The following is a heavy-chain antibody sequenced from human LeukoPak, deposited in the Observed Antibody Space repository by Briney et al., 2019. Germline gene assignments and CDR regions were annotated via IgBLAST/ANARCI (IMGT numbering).Heavy chain of an antibody. CDR1: GYTFTSYD. CDR3: AREKRGYQLLQRRVYYYYMDV. V-gene: IGHV1-8*01. CDR2: MNPNSGNT. J-gene: IGHJ6*03. D-gene: IGHD2-2*01. Sequence: ASVKVSCKASGYTFTSYDINWVRQATGQGLEWMGWMNPNSGNTGYAQKFQGRVTMTRNTSISTAYMELSSLRSEDTAVYYCAREKRGYQLLQRRVYYYYMDVWGKGTTVTISS.